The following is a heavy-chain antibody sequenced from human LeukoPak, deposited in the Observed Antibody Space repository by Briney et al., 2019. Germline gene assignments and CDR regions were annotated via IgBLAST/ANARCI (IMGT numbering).Heavy chain of an antibody. CDR2: ISGSGGST. CDR3: AKGHSAHGTGFDC. D-gene: IGHD1-1*01. Sequence: PGGSLRLSCAASGFTFTSYAMSWVRQVPGKGLEWVSGISGSGGSTYYADSVKGRFTISRDNSKNTLYLQMNSLRAEDTAVYYCAKGHSAHGTGFDCWGQGTLVTVSS. J-gene: IGHJ4*02. V-gene: IGHV3-23*01. CDR1: GFTFTSYA.